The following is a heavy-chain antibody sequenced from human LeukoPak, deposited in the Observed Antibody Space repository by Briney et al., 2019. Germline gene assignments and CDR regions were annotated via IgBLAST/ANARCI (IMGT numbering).Heavy chain of an antibody. Sequence: SETLSLTCTVSGGSISSYYWGWIRQPPGKGLEWIGSIYYSGSTYYNPSLKSRVTISVDTSKNQFSLKLSSVTAADTAVYYCARRSGSSYYYYYMDVWGKGTTVTVSS. J-gene: IGHJ6*03. V-gene: IGHV4-39*07. CDR1: GGSISSYY. D-gene: IGHD1-26*01. CDR3: ARRSGSSYYYYYMDV. CDR2: IYYSGST.